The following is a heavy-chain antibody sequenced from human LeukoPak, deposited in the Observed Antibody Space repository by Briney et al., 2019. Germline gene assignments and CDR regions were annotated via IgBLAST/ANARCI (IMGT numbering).Heavy chain of an antibody. V-gene: IGHV3-64*01. CDR2: ITDTGGGT. CDR1: GFSFSNYA. D-gene: IGHD6-25*01. J-gene: IGHJ4*02. CDR3: ARSERPDGFPLDY. Sequence: GGSLRLSCAASGFSFSNYAMHWVRLAPGKGLEYVSAITDTGGGTYYVNSVKDRFTISRDNSKNTLYLQMGSLRPEDMAVYYCARSERPDGFPLDYWGQGTLVTVSS.